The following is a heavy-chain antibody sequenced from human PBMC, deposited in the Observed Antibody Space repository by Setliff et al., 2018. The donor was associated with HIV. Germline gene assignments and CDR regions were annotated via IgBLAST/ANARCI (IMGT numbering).Heavy chain of an antibody. Sequence: EASVKVSCKASGFSFSAYYIHWVRQAPGRGLEWMGWISPKNGDTSYSQKFQGRVTMTRDTSTNTAYMELNRLSFDDTAVFYCARDKENYYYGMDVWGQGTAVTVSS. CDR1: GFSFSAYY. V-gene: IGHV1-2*02. CDR3: ARDKENYYYGMDV. J-gene: IGHJ6*02. CDR2: ISPKNGDT.